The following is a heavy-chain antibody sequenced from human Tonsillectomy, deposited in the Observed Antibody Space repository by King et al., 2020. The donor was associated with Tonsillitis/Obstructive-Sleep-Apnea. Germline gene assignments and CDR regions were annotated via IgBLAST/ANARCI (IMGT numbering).Heavy chain of an antibody. CDR3: AKALGTVVVPAATGYMDV. D-gene: IGHD2-2*01. J-gene: IGHJ6*03. Sequence: VQLVESGGGLVQPGRSLRLSCAASGFTFDDYAMHWVRQAPGKGLEWVSSISWNSGSIGYADSVKGRFTISRDNAKNSLYLQMNSLRAEDTALYYCAKALGTVVVPAATGYMDVWGNGTTVTVSS. CDR1: GFTFDDYA. V-gene: IGHV3-9*01. CDR2: ISWNSGSI.